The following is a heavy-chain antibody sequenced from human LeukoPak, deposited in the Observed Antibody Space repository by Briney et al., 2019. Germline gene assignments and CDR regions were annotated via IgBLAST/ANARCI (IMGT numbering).Heavy chain of an antibody. CDR2: INHSGST. J-gene: IGHJ5*02. CDR1: GGSISSYY. V-gene: IGHV4-34*01. CDR3: ARRSGWLPYNWFDP. D-gene: IGHD6-19*01. Sequence: ASETLSLTCTVSGGSISSYYWSWIRQPPGKGLEWIGEINHSGSTNYNPSLKSRFTISVDTSKNQFSLKLSSVTAADTAVYYCARRSGWLPYNWFDPWGQGTLVTVSS.